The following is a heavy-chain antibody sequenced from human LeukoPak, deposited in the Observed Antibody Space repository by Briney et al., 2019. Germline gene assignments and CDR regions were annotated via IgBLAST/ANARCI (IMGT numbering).Heavy chain of an antibody. V-gene: IGHV3-33*01. CDR3: ARDLSIAVFDY. CDR2: IWYDGRNK. Sequence: GGSLRLSCAASGFTFTSYGMHWVRQAQGKGLEWVAVIWYDGRNKYYVDSVKGRFTISRDNSKNTVYLQMNSLRAEDTAVYFCARDLSIAVFDYWDQGTLVTVSS. D-gene: IGHD6-19*01. CDR1: GFTFTSYG. J-gene: IGHJ4*02.